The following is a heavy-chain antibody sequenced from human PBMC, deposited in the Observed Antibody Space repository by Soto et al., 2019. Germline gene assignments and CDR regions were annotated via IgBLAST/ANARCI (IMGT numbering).Heavy chain of an antibody. Sequence: SETLSLTCTVSGGSISSSSYYWGWIRQPPGKGLEWIGNVYYGGSTYYNPSLKSRVTISVETSKSQFSLKLSSVTAADTAVYYCARGDYYYSSGYYFYYKTMYGWGQGTTATVSS. J-gene: IGHJ6*02. CDR3: ARGDYYYSSGYYFYYKTMYG. CDR1: GGSISSSSYY. D-gene: IGHD3-22*01. V-gene: IGHV4-39*01. CDR2: VYYGGST.